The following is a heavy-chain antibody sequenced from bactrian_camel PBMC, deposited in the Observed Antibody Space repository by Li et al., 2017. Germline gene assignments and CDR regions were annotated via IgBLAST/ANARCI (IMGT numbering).Heavy chain of an antibody. D-gene: IGHD2*01. CDR2: IDSDGST. Sequence: VQLVESGGGSVQAGGSLRLSCVATEYIPYKFCVGWFRQAPGKEREGLASIDSDGSTMYADSVKGRFTISQDNAKNSLWLDMSALQPEDTATYYCAADGTSSFCSGTYSLEYAYWGQGTQVTVS. J-gene: IGHJ4*01. CDR1: EYIPYKFC. CDR3: AADGTSSFCSGTYSLEYAY. V-gene: IGHV3S53*01.